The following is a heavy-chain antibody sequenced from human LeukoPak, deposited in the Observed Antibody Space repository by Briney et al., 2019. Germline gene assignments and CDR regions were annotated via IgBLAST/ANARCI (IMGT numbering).Heavy chain of an antibody. D-gene: IGHD4-17*01. V-gene: IGHV3-30-3*01. Sequence: GGSLRLSCAASGFTFSSYAMHWVRQAPGKGLEWVAVISYDGSNKYYADSVKGRFTISRDNSKNTLYLQMNSLRAEDTAVYYCARFLRVSGDDAFDIWGQGTMVTASS. CDR1: GFTFSSYA. CDR3: ARFLRVSGDDAFDI. CDR2: ISYDGSNK. J-gene: IGHJ3*02.